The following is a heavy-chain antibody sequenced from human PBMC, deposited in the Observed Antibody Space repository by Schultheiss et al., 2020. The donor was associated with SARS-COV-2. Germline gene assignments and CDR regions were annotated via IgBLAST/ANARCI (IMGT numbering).Heavy chain of an antibody. Sequence: GGSLRLSCAASGFTFSSYEMNWVRQAPGKGLEWVSYISSSGSTIYYADSVKGRFTISRDNAKNSLYLQMNSLRAEDTAVYYCARESGLGAYYYYYGMDVWGKGTTVTVSS. CDR3: ARESGLGAYYYYYGMDV. CDR1: GFTFSSYE. V-gene: IGHV3-48*03. J-gene: IGHJ6*04. CDR2: ISSSGSTI. D-gene: IGHD3/OR15-3a*01.